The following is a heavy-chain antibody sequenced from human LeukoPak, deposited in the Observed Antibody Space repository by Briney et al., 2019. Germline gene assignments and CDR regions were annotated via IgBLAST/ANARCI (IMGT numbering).Heavy chain of an antibody. CDR2: ITPNSGGT. J-gene: IGHJ4*02. V-gene: IGHV1-2*02. D-gene: IGHD6-13*01. Sequence: ASVKVSCKASGYTFTAYYMHWVRQAPGQGLEWMGWITPNSGGTKYAQRFQGRVTMTTDTSTSTAYMELRSLRSDDTAVYYCARDALTSGAAADDYWGQGTLVTVSS. CDR3: ARDALTSGAAADDY. CDR1: GYTFTAYY.